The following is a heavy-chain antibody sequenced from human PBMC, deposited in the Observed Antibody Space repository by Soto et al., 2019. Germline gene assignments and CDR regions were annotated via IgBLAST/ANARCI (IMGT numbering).Heavy chain of an antibody. Sequence: TGGSLRLSCAASGFTVSSNYMSWVRQAPGKGLEWVSVIYSGGSTYYADSVKGRFTMTRDTSTSTVYMELSSLRSEDTAVYYCARAPLGFFDYWGQGTLVTVSS. CDR1: GFTVSSNY. D-gene: IGHD1-26*01. J-gene: IGHJ4*02. CDR3: ARAPLGFFDY. V-gene: IGHV3-53*05. CDR2: IYSGGST.